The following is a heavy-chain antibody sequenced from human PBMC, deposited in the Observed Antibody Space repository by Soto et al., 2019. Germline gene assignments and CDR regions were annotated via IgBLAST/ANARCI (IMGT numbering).Heavy chain of an antibody. CDR3: ARDPDSSGYYYFDY. CDR1: GFTFSSYA. V-gene: IGHV3-64*01. D-gene: IGHD3-22*01. CDR2: ISSYGVST. Sequence: EVPLVESGGGLVQPGGSLRLSCAASGFTFSSYAMHWVRQAPGKGLEYVSAISSYGVSTYYANSVKGRFTISRDNSKNTLYLQMGSLRAEDMAVYYCARDPDSSGYYYFDYWGQGTLVTVSS. J-gene: IGHJ4*02.